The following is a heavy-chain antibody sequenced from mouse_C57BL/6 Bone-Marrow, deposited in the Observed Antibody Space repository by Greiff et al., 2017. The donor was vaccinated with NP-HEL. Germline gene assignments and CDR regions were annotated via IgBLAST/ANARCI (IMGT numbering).Heavy chain of an antibody. CDR3: ARSFYGSSSVYFDY. J-gene: IGHJ2*01. CDR2: ISSGSSTI. V-gene: IGHV5-17*01. Sequence: EVQVLESGGGLVKPGASLKLSCAASGFTFSDYGMHWVRQAPEKGLEWVAYISSGSSTIYYADTVKGRFTISRDNATNTLFLQRSSLRSEDTAMYYCARSFYGSSSVYFDYWGQGTTLTVSS. D-gene: IGHD1-1*01. CDR1: GFTFSDYG.